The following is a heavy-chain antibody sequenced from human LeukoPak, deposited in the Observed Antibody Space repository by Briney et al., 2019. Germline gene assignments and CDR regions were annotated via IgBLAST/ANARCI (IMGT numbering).Heavy chain of an antibody. CDR1: GYTFTSYD. V-gene: IGHV1-8*01. CDR2: MNPNSGNT. CDR3: ARGQGVLRYFDWLSTYDAFDI. D-gene: IGHD3-9*01. Sequence: ASVKVSCKASGYTFTSYDINWVRQATGQGLEWMGWMNPNSGNTGYAQKLQGRVTMTTDTSTSTAYMELRSLRSDDAAVYYCARGQGVLRYFDWLSTYDAFDIWGQGTMVTVSS. J-gene: IGHJ3*02.